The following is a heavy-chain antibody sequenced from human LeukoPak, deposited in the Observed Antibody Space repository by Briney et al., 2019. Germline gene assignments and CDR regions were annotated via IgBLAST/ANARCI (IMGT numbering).Heavy chain of an antibody. Sequence: PGGSLRLSCAASGFTFSSYAMSWVRQAPGKGLEWVSAISGSGGSTYYADSVKGRFTISRDNSKNTLYLQMNSLRAEDTAVYYCAKDHWYYYDSSGYSKLYYFDYWGQGTLVAVSS. D-gene: IGHD3-22*01. V-gene: IGHV3-23*01. CDR1: GFTFSSYA. J-gene: IGHJ4*02. CDR2: ISGSGGST. CDR3: AKDHWYYYDSSGYSKLYYFDY.